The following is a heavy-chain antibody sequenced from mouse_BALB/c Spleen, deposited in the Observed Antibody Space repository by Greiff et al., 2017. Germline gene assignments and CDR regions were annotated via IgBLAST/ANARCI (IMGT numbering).Heavy chain of an antibody. CDR3: ARLGGYLDY. Sequence: QVQLQQPGAELVKPGTSVKLSCKASGYNFTSYWINWVKLRPGQGLEWIGDIYPGSGSTNYNEKFKSKATLTVDTSSSTAYMQLSSLASEDSALYYCARLGGYLDYWGQGTTLTVSS. J-gene: IGHJ2*01. CDR2: IYPGSGST. V-gene: IGHV1-55*01. CDR1: GYNFTSYW.